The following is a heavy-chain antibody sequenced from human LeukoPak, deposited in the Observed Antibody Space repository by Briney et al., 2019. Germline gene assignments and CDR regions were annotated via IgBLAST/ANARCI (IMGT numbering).Heavy chain of an antibody. CDR2: IYYSGST. J-gene: IGHJ3*02. CDR1: GGSISSGVYY. D-gene: IGHD4-17*01. V-gene: IGHV4-31*03. Sequence: KPSETLSLTCTVSGGSISSGVYYWSWIRQHPGKGLEWIGYIYYSGSTYYNPSLKSRVTISVDTSKNQFSLKLSSVTAADTAVYYCARDRLRRAFDIWGQGTMVTVSS. CDR3: ARDRLRRAFDI.